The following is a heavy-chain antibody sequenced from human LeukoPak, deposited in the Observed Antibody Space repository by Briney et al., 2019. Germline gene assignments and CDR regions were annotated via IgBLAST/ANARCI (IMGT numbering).Heavy chain of an antibody. J-gene: IGHJ4*02. V-gene: IGHV1-24*01. D-gene: IGHD3-3*01. CDR1: GYTLTELS. Sequence: GASVKVSCKVSGYTLTELSMHWVRQAPGKGLEWMGGFDPEDGETIYAQKFQGRVTMTEDTSTDTAYMELSSLRSEDMAVYYCATDRGSVLRFLEWLSHWGQGTLVTVSS. CDR2: FDPEDGET. CDR3: ATDRGSVLRFLEWLSH.